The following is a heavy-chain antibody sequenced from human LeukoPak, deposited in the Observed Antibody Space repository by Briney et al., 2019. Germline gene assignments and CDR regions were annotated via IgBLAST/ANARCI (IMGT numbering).Heavy chain of an antibody. Sequence: GASVKVSCKASGYTFTSYYMHWVRQAPGQGLEWMGWMNPNSGNTGYAQKFQGRVTITRNTSISTAYMELSSLRSEDTAVYYCARRAAAFDYWGQGTLVTVSS. CDR2: MNPNSGNT. V-gene: IGHV1-8*03. D-gene: IGHD6-13*01. J-gene: IGHJ4*02. CDR1: GYTFTSYY. CDR3: ARRAAAFDY.